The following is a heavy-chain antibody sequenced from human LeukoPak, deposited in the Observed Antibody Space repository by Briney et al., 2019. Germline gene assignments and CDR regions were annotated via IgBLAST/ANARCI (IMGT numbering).Heavy chain of an antibody. CDR3: ARDPGGSYYPAPFDY. CDR1: GGSISSGSYY. CDR2: IYTSGST. V-gene: IGHV4-61*02. Sequence: PSQTLSFTCTVSGGSISSGSYYWRWIRQPAGKGLEWIGRIYTSGSTNYNPSLKSRVTISVDTSKNQFSLKLSSVTAADTAVYYCARDPGGSYYPAPFDYWGQGTLVTVSS. D-gene: IGHD1-26*01. J-gene: IGHJ4*02.